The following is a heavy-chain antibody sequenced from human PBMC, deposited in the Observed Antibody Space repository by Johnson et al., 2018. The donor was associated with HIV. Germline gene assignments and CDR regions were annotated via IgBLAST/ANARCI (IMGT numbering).Heavy chain of an antibody. CDR3: AISPEYSSSWFGAFDI. CDR1: GFTLSSYG. V-gene: IGHV3-30*03. D-gene: IGHD6-13*01. CDR2: ISYDGSNK. Sequence: QVQLVESGGGVVQPGRSLRLSCAASGFTLSSYGMHWVRQAPGKGLEWVAVISYDGSNKYYADSVKGRFTISRDNSKNTLYLQMNSLRAEDTAVYYCAISPEYSSSWFGAFDIWGQGTMVTVSS. J-gene: IGHJ3*02.